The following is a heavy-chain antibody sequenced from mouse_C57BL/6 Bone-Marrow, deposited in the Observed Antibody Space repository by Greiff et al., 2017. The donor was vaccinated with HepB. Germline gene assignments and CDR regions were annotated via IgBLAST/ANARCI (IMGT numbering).Heavy chain of an antibody. CDR1: GFSINSDCY. D-gene: IGHD2-2*01. Sequence: DVHLVESGPSLVRPSQSLSLTCTVTGFSINSDCYWIWIRQFPGNKLEYIGYTFYSGSTNYNPSLENRTYITRDTSKNQFSLKLSSVTTEDTATYYCAGGAYGLYYYAMDYWGQGTSVTVSS. V-gene: IGHV3-3*01. CDR2: TFYSGST. CDR3: AGGAYGLYYYAMDY. J-gene: IGHJ4*01.